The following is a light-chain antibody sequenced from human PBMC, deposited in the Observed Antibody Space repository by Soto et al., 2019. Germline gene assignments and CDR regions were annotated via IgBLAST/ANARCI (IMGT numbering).Light chain of an antibody. CDR1: QSVSSN. CDR3: HQYNNWPLT. V-gene: IGKV3-15*01. J-gene: IGKJ4*01. CDR2: GAS. Sequence: EIVMTQSPATLSVSPGERATLSCSASQSVSSNSAWYQQKPGQAPRLLIYGASTRATGIPARFSGSGSGTEFTLTISSLQSEDFALYYCHQYNNWPLTFAGGTKVEIK.